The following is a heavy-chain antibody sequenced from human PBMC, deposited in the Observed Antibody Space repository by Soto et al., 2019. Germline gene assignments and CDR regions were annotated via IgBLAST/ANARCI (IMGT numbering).Heavy chain of an antibody. Sequence: VGSLTLACAASGCTFSSFGMNWVRQAPGEGLECVSSITGACYICYADAVEGRFSISRDNAKNSVYLQMTRLRAEDTAVYYCARYSGTYRDYWGQGILVTVSS. CDR3: ARYSGTYRDY. CDR1: GCTFSSFG. J-gene: IGHJ4*02. V-gene: IGHV3-21*01. D-gene: IGHD1-26*01. CDR2: ITGACYI.